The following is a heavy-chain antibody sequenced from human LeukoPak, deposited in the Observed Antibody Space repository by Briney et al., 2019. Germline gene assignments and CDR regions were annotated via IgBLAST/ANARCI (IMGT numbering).Heavy chain of an antibody. CDR1: GFTFSNCA. J-gene: IGHJ4*02. CDR3: AKAGGTMDTAMVG. Sequence: GGSLRLSCAASGFTFSNCAISWVRQAPGKGLEWVSIISGSGGSAYNADSVKGRFTISRDNSKNTLYLQMNSLRAEDTAVYYCAKAGGTMDTAMVGWGQGTLVTVSS. V-gene: IGHV3-23*01. CDR2: ISGSGGSA. D-gene: IGHD5-18*01.